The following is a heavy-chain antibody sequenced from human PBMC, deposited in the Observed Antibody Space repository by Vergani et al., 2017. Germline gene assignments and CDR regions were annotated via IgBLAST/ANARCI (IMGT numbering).Heavy chain of an antibody. CDR2: IYSGGST. V-gene: IGHV3-66*01. CDR1: GFTFSDYY. D-gene: IGHD3-3*01. CDR3: AKTPYYDFWSGYSPFDY. Sequence: VQLVESGGGLVKPGGSLRLSCAASGFTFSDYYMSWIRQAPGKGLEWVSVIYSGGSTYYADSVKGRFTISRDNSKNTLYLQMNSLRAEDTAVYYCAKTPYYDFWSGYSPFDYWGQGTLVTVSS. J-gene: IGHJ4*02.